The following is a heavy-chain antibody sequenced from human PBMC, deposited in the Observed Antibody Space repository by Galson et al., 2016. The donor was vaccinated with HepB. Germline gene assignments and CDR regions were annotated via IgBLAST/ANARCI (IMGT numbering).Heavy chain of an antibody. V-gene: IGHV4-61*01. CDR2: IYYSGST. Sequence: SETLSLTCTVSGGSVSSGSFYWSWIRQPPGKGLEWIGYIYYSGSTNYNPSLKSRVTISVDTSKNQFSLKLTSMTAADTAVYYCAGIRRDGDNLYWYFELWGRGTLVTVSS. CDR3: AGIRRDGDNLYWYFEL. J-gene: IGHJ2*01. CDR1: GGSVSSGSFY. D-gene: IGHD5-24*01.